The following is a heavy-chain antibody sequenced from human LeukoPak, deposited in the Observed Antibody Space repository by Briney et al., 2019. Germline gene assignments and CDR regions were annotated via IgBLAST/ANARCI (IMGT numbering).Heavy chain of an antibody. CDR1: GVSISSYW. J-gene: IGHJ5*02. CDR2: VFSSGNT. D-gene: IGHD5-12*01. V-gene: IGHV4-59*01. Sequence: SETLSLTCSVSGVSISSYWWSWLRQPPGKGLEWIAYVFSSGNTNYNPSLKGRVTISVDISKNQFSLKVTSVTAADTAVYYCARNRHAYSGYDSFYPWGQGTLVTVSS. CDR3: ARNRHAYSGYDSFYP.